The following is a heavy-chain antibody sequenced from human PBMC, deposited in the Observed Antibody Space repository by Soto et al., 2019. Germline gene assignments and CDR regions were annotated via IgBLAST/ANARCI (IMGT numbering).Heavy chain of an antibody. V-gene: IGHV5-51*01. CDR2: IYPGDSDT. CDR3: ARNSRYCSGGSCYSGTYYYGMDV. CDR1: GYSFTSYW. Sequence: GESLKISCKGSGYSFTSYWIGWVRQMPGKGLEWMGIIYPGDSDTRYSPSFQGQVTISADKSISTAYLQWSSLKASDTAMYYCARNSRYCSGGSCYSGTYYYGMDVWGRGTTVTGSS. J-gene: IGHJ6*02. D-gene: IGHD2-15*01.